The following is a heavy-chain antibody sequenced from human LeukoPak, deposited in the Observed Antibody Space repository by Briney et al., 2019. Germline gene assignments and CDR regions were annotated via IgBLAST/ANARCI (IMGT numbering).Heavy chain of an antibody. CDR2: INPNSGAT. Sequence: ASVKVSCKASGYTFTGYYIHWVRQAPGQGLEWMGLINPNSGATNYAQKFQGRVTMTRDTSISTAYMELSSLTSDDTAVYYCARDPDKYSGYEHYFDYWGQGTLVTVSS. D-gene: IGHD5-12*01. CDR3: ARDPDKYSGYEHYFDY. J-gene: IGHJ4*02. CDR1: GYTFTGYY. V-gene: IGHV1-2*02.